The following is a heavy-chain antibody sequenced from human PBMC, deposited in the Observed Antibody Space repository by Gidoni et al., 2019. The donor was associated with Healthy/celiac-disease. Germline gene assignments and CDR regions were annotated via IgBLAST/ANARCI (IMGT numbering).Heavy chain of an antibody. J-gene: IGHJ4*02. V-gene: IGHV3-48*03. CDR1: GFTFSSYE. CDR2: ISSSGSTI. CDR3: ARVRILSGSYDY. Sequence: VQPGGSLRLSCAASGFTFSSYEMNWVRQAPGKGLEWVSYISSSGSTIYYADSVKGRFTISRDNAKNSLYLQMNSLRAEDTAVYYCARVRILSGSYDYWGQGTLVTVSS. D-gene: IGHD1-26*01.